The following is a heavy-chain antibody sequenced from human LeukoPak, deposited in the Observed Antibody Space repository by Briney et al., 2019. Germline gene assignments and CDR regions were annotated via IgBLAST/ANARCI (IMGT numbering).Heavy chain of an antibody. CDR3: GRATMGRGVAVDY. V-gene: IGHV3-30-3*01. D-gene: IGHD3-10*01. Sequence: GRSLRPSCAASGFTFSDYAMHWVRQAPGEGLEWVAVIAYDGSSKFHADSVVGRFTISRDSSKNTLYLQLNSLRTEDTAVYFCGRATMGRGVAVDYWGQGTLVTVSS. J-gene: IGHJ4*02. CDR1: GFTFSDYA. CDR2: IAYDGSSK.